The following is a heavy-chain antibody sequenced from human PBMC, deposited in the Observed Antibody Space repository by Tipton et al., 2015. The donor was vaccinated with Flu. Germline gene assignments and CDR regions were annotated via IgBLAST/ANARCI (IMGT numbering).Heavy chain of an antibody. J-gene: IGHJ6*02. D-gene: IGHD3-22*01. Sequence: SLRLSCAASGFTFSSYAMSWVRQAPGEGLEWVSAISGSGGSTYYADSVKGRFTISRDNSKNTLYLQMNSLRAEDTAVYYCAKDNAYNYYDSSGYRGMDVWGQGP. V-gene: IGHV3-23*01. CDR3: AKDNAYNYYDSSGYRGMDV. CDR1: GFTFSSYA. CDR2: ISGSGGST.